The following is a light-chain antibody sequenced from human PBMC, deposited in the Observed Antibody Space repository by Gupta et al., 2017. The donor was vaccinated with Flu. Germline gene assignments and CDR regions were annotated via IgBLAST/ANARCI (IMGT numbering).Light chain of an antibody. CDR1: HGNSNY. Sequence: IQTNASPSLIFASVGDTVTISSRARHGNSNYLAWYQQKPGKAPKLLIYGASTWQSGIPSRFSGSGSGTDFTLTISSLQPEDVATYFCQKYNSARYTFGPGTKVHIK. V-gene: IGKV1-27*01. CDR3: QKYNSARYT. CDR2: GAS. J-gene: IGKJ3*01.